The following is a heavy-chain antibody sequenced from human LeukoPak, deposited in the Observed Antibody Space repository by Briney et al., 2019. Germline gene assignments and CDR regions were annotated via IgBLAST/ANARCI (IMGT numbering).Heavy chain of an antibody. Sequence: GGSLRLSCAASGFTFDDYTMHWVRQAPGKGLEWVSLISRDGGSTYYADSVKGRFTISRDNSKNSLYLQMNSLRTEDTALYYCAKDGPRENYFDYWGQGTLVTVSS. CDR2: ISRDGGST. J-gene: IGHJ4*02. CDR3: AKDGPRENYFDY. V-gene: IGHV3-43*01. D-gene: IGHD5-24*01. CDR1: GFTFDDYT.